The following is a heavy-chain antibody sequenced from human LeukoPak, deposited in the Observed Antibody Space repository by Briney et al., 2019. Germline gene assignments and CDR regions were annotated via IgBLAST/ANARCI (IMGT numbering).Heavy chain of an antibody. V-gene: IGHV4-34*01. CDR3: AKDRSSSSWSYDAFDI. CDR1: GGSFNGYY. CDR2: INHSGST. D-gene: IGHD6-13*01. Sequence: PSETLSLTCAVYGGSFNGYYWSWIRQPPGKGLEWIGEINHSGSTNYNPSLKSRVTISVDTSKNQFSLKLSSVTAADTAVYYCAKDRSSSSWSYDAFDIWGQGTMGTVSS. J-gene: IGHJ3*02.